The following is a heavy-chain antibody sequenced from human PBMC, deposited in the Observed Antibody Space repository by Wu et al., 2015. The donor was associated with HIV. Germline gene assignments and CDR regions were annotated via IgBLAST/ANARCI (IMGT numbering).Heavy chain of an antibody. J-gene: IGHJ3*02. CDR2: IIPVYGAT. D-gene: IGHD3-10*01. CDR3: ARGAKTGYYGSENDAFDI. CDR1: GGTFSSFA. V-gene: IGHV1-69*05. Sequence: QVQLVQSGAEVKKPGSSVKVSCKASGGTFSSFAFSWVRQAPGQGLEWMGGIIPVYGATNYVQKFQGRVTITTDESTSTVYMELSSLRSEDTAVYYCARGAKTGYYGSENDAFDIWGQGTMVTVSS.